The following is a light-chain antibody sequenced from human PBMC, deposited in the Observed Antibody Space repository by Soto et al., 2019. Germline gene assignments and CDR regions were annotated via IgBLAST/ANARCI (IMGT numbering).Light chain of an antibody. Sequence: ERVMTQSPATLSVSPGERATLSCRASQSISSNLAWYQQKPGQAPRLLIYAASTRATGIPARFSGSGSGTDFTLTISRLEPEDFAVFFCQQYGTSEIIFGQGTRLEI. CDR3: QQYGTSEII. CDR2: AAS. CDR1: QSISSN. V-gene: IGKV3-15*01. J-gene: IGKJ5*01.